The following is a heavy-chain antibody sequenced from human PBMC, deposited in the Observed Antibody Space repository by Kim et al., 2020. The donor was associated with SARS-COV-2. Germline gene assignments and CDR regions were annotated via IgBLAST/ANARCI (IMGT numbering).Heavy chain of an antibody. J-gene: IGHJ6*02. V-gene: IGHV3-15*01. CDR3: TTPDPDSGYVGYYYYGMDV. Sequence: GRFTISRDDSKNTLYLQMNSLKTEDTAVYYCTTPDPDSGYVGYYYYGMDVWGQGTTVTVSS. D-gene: IGHD5-12*01.